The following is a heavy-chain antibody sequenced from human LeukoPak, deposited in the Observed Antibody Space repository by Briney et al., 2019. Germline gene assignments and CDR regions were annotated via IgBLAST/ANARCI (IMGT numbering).Heavy chain of an antibody. Sequence: SGTLSLTCAVSGGSISSSNWWSWVRQPPGKGLEWIGEIYHSGSTNYNPSLKSRVTISVDTSKNQFSLKLSSVTAADTAVYYCARIVATRFYFDYWGQGTLVTVSS. V-gene: IGHV4-4*02. CDR1: GGSISSSNW. CDR3: ARIVATRFYFDY. CDR2: IYHSGST. J-gene: IGHJ4*02. D-gene: IGHD5-12*01.